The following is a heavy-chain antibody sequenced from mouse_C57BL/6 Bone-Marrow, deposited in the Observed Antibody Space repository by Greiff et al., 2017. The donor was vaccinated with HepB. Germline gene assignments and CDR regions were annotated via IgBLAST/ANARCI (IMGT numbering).Heavy chain of an antibody. J-gene: IGHJ1*03. Sequence: EVQLQQSGAELVRPGASVKLSCTASGFNIKDDYMHWVKQRPEQGLEWIGWIDPENGDTEYASKFQGKATITADTSSNTAYLQLSSLTSEDTAVYYCTTCLLITWYFEVWGTGTTGTVSS. V-gene: IGHV14-4*01. D-gene: IGHD1-1*01. CDR3: TTCLLITWYFEV. CDR2: IDPENGDT. CDR1: GFNIKDDY.